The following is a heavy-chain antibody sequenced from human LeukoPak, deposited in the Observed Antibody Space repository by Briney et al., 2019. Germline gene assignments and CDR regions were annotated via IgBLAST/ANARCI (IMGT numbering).Heavy chain of an antibody. CDR2: IKHDGSEK. D-gene: IGHD3-3*01. CDR1: GFIFTNYF. J-gene: IGHJ4*02. CDR3: APDRGWRTSGYYLYYFEY. Sequence: PGGSLRLSCAASGFIFTNYFMSWVRQAPGKGLEWVASIKHDGSEKYYVDSVRGRFTISRDNTMNSLYLQMSSLRAEDTAVYYCAPDRGWRTSGYYLYYFEYWGQGTLVTFSS. V-gene: IGHV3-7*01.